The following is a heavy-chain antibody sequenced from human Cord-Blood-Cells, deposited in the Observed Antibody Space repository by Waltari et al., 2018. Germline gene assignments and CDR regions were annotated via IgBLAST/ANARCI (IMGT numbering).Heavy chain of an antibody. D-gene: IGHD3-3*01. V-gene: IGHV1-3*01. J-gene: IGHJ5*02. CDR2: INAGNGNT. CDR3: ARGSPSDFWSGPFNWFDP. Sequence: QVQLVQSGAEVKKPGASVKVSCKASGYTFTSYAMHWVRQAPGQRLEWMGWINAGNGNTKYSQKFKGRVTITRDTSASTAYMELSSLRSEDTAVYYCARGSPSDFWSGPFNWFDPWGQGTLVTVSS. CDR1: GYTFTSYA.